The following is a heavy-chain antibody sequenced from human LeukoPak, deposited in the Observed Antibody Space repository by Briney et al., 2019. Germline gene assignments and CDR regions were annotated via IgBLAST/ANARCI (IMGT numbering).Heavy chain of an antibody. D-gene: IGHD3-10*01. J-gene: IGHJ4*02. CDR3: AKDQENQYGSGSFAEFDS. Sequence: GGSLRLSCAASGFTFSSHAMSWVRQAPGKGLKWVSVISGSGGGTYYGDSAKGRLTISRDNSKNTVYLQLNNLRVEDTAVYYCAKDQENQYGSGSFAEFDSWGQGTLVTVSS. V-gene: IGHV3-23*01. CDR1: GFTFSSHA. CDR2: ISGSGGGT.